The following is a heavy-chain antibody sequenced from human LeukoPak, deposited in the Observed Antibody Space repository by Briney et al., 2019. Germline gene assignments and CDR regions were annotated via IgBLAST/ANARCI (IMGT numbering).Heavy chain of an antibody. CDR2: IYYSGST. CDR1: GGSISSSSYY. D-gene: IGHD3-16*01. V-gene: IGHV4-39*01. J-gene: IGHJ3*02. Sequence: PSETLSLTCTVSGGSISSSSYYWGWIRQPPGKGLEWIGSIYYSGSTYYNPSLKSRVTISVDTSKNQFSLKLSSVTAADTAVYYCASPIGRIMITFGGVIGAFDIWGQGTMVTASS. CDR3: ASPIGRIMITFGGVIGAFDI.